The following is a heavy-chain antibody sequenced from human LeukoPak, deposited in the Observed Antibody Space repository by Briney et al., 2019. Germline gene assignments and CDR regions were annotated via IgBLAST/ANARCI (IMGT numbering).Heavy chain of an antibody. CDR2: ISKSNNI. V-gene: IGHV3-21*05. CDR3: TRRDRDYYYYMDV. CDR1: GFTFRTYS. J-gene: IGHJ6*03. Sequence: GGSLRLSCAASGFTFRTYSLNWVRQAPGKGLEWVSYISKSNNIYYADSVKGRFTISRDNAKNSLYLQMNSLRAEDTAVYYCTRRDRDYYYYMDVWGKGTTVTVSS.